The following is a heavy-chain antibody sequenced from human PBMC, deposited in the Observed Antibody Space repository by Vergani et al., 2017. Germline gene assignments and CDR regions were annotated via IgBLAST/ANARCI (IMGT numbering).Heavy chain of an antibody. V-gene: IGHV4-34*01. D-gene: IGHD6-19*01. CDR3: ARHGNGWDQRYYLDY. CDR2: INHSGST. CDR1: GGSFSGYY. Sequence: QVQLQQWGAGLLKPSETLSLTCAVYGGSFSGYYWSWIRQPPGKGLEWIGEINHSGSTNYNPSLKSRVTISVDTSKNQFSLKLSSVTAADTAVYYCARHGNGWDQRYYLDYWGQGTLVTVSS. J-gene: IGHJ4*02.